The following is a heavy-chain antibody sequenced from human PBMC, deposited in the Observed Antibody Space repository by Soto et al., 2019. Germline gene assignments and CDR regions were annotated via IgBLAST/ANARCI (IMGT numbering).Heavy chain of an antibody. CDR3: ARTSYSYGSFYYCYYGMDV. V-gene: IGHV4-30-4*01. Sequence: PSETLSLTCTVSGGSISSGDYYWSWIRQPPGKGLEWIGYIYYSGSTYYNPSLKSRVTISVDTSKNQFSLKLSSVTAADTAVYYCARTSYSYGSFYYCYYGMDVWRQGTTVTVSS. CDR2: IYYSGST. CDR1: GGSISSGDYY. J-gene: IGHJ6*02. D-gene: IGHD5-18*01.